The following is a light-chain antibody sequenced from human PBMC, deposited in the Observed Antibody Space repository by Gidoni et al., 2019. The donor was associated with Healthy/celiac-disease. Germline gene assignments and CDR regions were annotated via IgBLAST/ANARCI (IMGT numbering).Light chain of an antibody. CDR2: DVS. J-gene: IGLJ3*02. Sequence: QSALTQPRPVSGSPGQSVTISCTGTSSDVGGYNYVSCYQQHPGKAPKLMIYDVSKRPSGVPDRFSGSKSGNTASLTISGLQAEDEADYYCCSYAGSYTAMFGRGTKLTVL. V-gene: IGLV2-11*01. CDR1: SSDVGGYNY. CDR3: CSYAGSYTAM.